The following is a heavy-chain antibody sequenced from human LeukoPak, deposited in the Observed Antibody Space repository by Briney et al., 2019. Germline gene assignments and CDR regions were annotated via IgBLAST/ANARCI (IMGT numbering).Heavy chain of an antibody. J-gene: IGHJ4*02. CDR2: IYPGDSNT. D-gene: IGHD3-10*01. CDR3: ARHTGGSGSSNFDY. V-gene: IGHV5-51*01. CDR1: GYRFTSYW. Sequence: GEPPKISCKGSGYRFTSYWIGWVRQMPGKGLEWMGLIYPGDSNTRYSPSFQGQVTFSADKSISTAYLQWSSLKASDSAMYYCARHTGGSGSSNFDYWGQGTLVTVSS.